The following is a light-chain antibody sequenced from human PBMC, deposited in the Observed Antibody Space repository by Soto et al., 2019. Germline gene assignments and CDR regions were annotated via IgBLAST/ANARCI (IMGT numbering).Light chain of an antibody. J-gene: IGLJ1*01. Sequence: QAVVTQPPSVSGAPGQRVTISCTGSSSNIGSTYDVQWYQQLPGTAPKLLIHGNTNRPSGLPDRFSGSKPGTSASLAITGLQADDETDYYCQSYDDSLSVHYVFGTGTKLTVL. CDR3: QSYDDSLSVHYV. CDR1: SSNIGSTYD. V-gene: IGLV1-40*01. CDR2: GNT.